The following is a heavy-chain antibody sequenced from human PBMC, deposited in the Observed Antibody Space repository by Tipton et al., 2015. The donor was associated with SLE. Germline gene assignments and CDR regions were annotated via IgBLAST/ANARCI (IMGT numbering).Heavy chain of an antibody. Sequence: TLSLPCDVFGGSFSGHYWSWIRQTPGKGLEWIGEINHSGHTNYNPSLRSRVTMSIDTSKSQFSLKLSSVTAADTAVFYCAKGSGWYKDWGQGTLVTVSS. CDR3: AKGSGWYKD. CDR1: GGSFSGHY. J-gene: IGHJ4*02. D-gene: IGHD6-19*01. CDR2: INHSGHT. V-gene: IGHV4-34*01.